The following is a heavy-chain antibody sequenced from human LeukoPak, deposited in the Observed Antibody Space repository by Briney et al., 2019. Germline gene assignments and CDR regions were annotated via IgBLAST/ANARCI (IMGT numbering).Heavy chain of an antibody. Sequence: PSETLSLTCAVYGGTFSGYFWTWVRQPPGKGLEWIGEINHSGTTTYNPSLKGRVTISVDTSKSQFSLRLSSMTAADTAVYYCARPRVNAKFDYWGKEALVTVSS. CDR3: ARPRVNAKFDY. J-gene: IGHJ4*02. CDR1: GGTFSGYF. CDR2: INHSGTT. V-gene: IGHV4-34*01. D-gene: IGHD2-8*01.